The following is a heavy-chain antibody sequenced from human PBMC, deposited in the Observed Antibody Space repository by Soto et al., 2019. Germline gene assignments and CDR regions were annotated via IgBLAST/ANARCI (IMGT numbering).Heavy chain of an antibody. Sequence: SETLSLTCTVSGGSISSSSYYWGWIRQPPGKGLELIGSIYYSGSTYYNPSLKSRVTISVDTSKNQFSLKLTSVTAADTAVYYCARGEDAFFYYGLDVWGQGITVTVSS. V-gene: IGHV4-39*07. CDR2: IYYSGST. J-gene: IGHJ6*02. CDR3: ARGEDAFFYYGLDV. CDR1: GGSISSSSYY.